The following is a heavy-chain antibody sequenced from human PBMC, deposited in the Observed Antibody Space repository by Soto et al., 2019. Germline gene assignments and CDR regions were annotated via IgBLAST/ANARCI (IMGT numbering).Heavy chain of an antibody. V-gene: IGHV3-23*01. D-gene: IGHD4-17*01. J-gene: IGHJ4*02. CDR1: GFTFSSYA. Sequence: EVQLLESGGGLVQPGGSLRLSCAASGFTFSSYAMSWVRQAPGKGLEWVSAISGSGGSTYYADSVKGRFTISRDNSKNTLYLQMNSLRDEDTAVYYCASRTVTLSFYFDYWGQGTLVTVSS. CDR3: ASRTVTLSFYFDY. CDR2: ISGSGGST.